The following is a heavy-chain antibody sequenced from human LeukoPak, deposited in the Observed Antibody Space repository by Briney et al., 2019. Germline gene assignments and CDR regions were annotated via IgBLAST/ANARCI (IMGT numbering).Heavy chain of an antibody. CDR2: INPNSGGT. J-gene: IGHJ5*02. CDR1: GYTFTGYY. Sequence: GASVKVPCKASGYTFTGYYMHWVRQAPGQGLEWMGWINPNSGGTNYAQKFQGRVTMTRDTSISTAYMELSRLRSDDTAVYYCASSPSKLYDILTGYYSGYNWFDPWGQGTLVTVSS. CDR3: ASSPSKLYDILTGYYSGYNWFDP. V-gene: IGHV1-2*02. D-gene: IGHD3-9*01.